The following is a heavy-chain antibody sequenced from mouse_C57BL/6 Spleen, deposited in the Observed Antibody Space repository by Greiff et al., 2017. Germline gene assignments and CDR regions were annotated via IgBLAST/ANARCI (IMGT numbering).Heavy chain of an antibody. V-gene: IGHV1-80*01. CDR1: GYAFSSYW. CDR3: ARKGDWDYCDY. J-gene: IGHJ2*01. D-gene: IGHD4-1*01. Sequence: QVQLQQSGAELVKPGASVKISCKASGYAFSSYWMNWVKQRPGQGLEWIGQIYPGDGDTNYNGKFKGKATLTADKSSSTAYMQLSSLTSEDSSVYFCARKGDWDYCDYWGQGTTLTVSS. CDR2: IYPGDGDT.